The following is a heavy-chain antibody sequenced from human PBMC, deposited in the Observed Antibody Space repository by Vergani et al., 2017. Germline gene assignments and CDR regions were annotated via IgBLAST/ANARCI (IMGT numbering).Heavy chain of an antibody. CDR2: INPSGGST. CDR3: ARYVIAGKGAFDI. J-gene: IGHJ3*02. Sequence: QVQLVQSGAEVKKPGASVKVSCKASGYTFTSYYMHWVRQAPGQGLEWMGIINPSGGSTSYAQKFQGRVTMTRDTSTSTVYMELRSLRSDDTAVYYCARYVIAGKGAFDIWGQGTMVTVSS. V-gene: IGHV1-46*01. D-gene: IGHD2/OR15-2a*01. CDR1: GYTFTSYY.